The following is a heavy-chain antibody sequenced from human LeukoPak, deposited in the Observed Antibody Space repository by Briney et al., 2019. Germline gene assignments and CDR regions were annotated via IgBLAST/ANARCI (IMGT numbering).Heavy chain of an antibody. CDR1: GFTFSSYW. D-gene: IGHD2-2*01. V-gene: IGHV3-7*01. Sequence: PGGSLRLSCAASGFTFSSYWMSWVRQAPGKGLEWVAKIKQDGSEKYYVDSVKGRFTISRDNAKNSLSLQMNSLRAEDTAVYYCARDQGYCTSASCRGDAFDVWGQGSMASVSS. CDR3: ARDQGYCTSASCRGDAFDV. J-gene: IGHJ3*01. CDR2: IKQDGSEK.